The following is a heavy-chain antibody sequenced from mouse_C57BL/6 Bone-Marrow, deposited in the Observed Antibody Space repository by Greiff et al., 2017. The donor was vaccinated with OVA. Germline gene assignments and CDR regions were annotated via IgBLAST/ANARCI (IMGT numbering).Heavy chain of an antibody. CDR1: GYTFTSYG. CDR2: IYPRSGNT. J-gene: IGHJ3*01. CDR3: ARSLLLKGFAY. V-gene: IGHV1-81*01. D-gene: IGHD1-1*01. Sequence: QVQLQQSGAELARPGASVKLSCKASGYTFTSYGISWVKQRTGKGLEWIGEIYPRSGNTYYNEKFKGKATLTADKSSSTAYMELRSLTSEDSAVYFCARSLLLKGFAYWGQGTLVTVSA.